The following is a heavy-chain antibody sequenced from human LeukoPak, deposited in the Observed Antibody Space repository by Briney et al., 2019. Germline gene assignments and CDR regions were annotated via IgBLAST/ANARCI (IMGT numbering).Heavy chain of an antibody. CDR2: IYSSGST. CDR3: ARKDGYY. J-gene: IGHJ4*02. V-gene: IGHV4-4*07. Sequence: SETLSLTCTVSGASISAFHWTWFRQPAGKGLEWIGLIYSSGSTLFNPSLKSRVAMSVDLTKNQLSLKLTSVTAADTAMYYCARKDGYYWGRGTLVTVSS. CDR1: GASISAFH.